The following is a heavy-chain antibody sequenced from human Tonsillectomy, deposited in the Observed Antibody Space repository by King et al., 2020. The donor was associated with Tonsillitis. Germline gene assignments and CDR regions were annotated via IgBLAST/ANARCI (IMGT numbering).Heavy chain of an antibody. CDR1: GFTFTSSA. Sequence: VQLVESGPEVKKPGTSVKVSCKASGFTFTSSAMQWERQARGQRLEWIGWIVVGSGNTNYAQKFQERVTITRDMSTSTAYMELSSLRSEDTAVYYCAASLDCSSTSCHDPNYYYYYMDVWGKGTTVTVSS. V-gene: IGHV1-58*02. J-gene: IGHJ6*03. D-gene: IGHD2-2*01. CDR3: AASLDCSSTSCHDPNYYYYYMDV. CDR2: IVVGSGNT.